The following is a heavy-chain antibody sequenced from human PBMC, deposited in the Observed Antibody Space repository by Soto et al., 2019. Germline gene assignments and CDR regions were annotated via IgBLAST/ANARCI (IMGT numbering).Heavy chain of an antibody. V-gene: IGHV4-59*01. D-gene: IGHD3-16*01. J-gene: IGHJ6*02. CDR3: ARVGDYYYYGMDV. CDR2: IYYSGST. CDR1: GGSISSYY. Sequence: SETLSLTCTVSGGSISSYYWSWIRQPPGKGLEWIGYIYYSGSTNYNPSLKSRVTISVDTSKNQFSLKLSSVTAADTAVYYCARVGDYYYYGMDVWGQGTTVTVSS.